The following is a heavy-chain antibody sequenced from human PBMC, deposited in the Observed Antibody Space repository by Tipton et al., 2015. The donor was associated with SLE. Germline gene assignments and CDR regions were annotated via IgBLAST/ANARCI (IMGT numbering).Heavy chain of an antibody. D-gene: IGHD5-18*01. CDR1: GGSISSSSYY. CDR2: IYYSGST. Sequence: LRLSCTVPGGSISSSSYYWGWIRQPPGKGLEWIGSIYYSGSTYYNPSLKSRVTISVDTSKNQFSLKLSSVTDVDTAVYYCARTAGRSVKLWYFDLWGRGTLVTVSS. V-gene: IGHV4-39*07. CDR3: ARTAGRSVKLWYFDL. J-gene: IGHJ2*01.